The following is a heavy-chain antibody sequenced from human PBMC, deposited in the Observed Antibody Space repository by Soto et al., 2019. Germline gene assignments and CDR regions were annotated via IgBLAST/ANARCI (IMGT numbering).Heavy chain of an antibody. V-gene: IGHV4-59*12. J-gene: IGHJ6*02. CDR1: GGSMNTYY. D-gene: IGHD3-22*01. Sequence: SETLSLTCTVSGGSMNTYYWGWFRQPPGKGLEWVGYIYYSGSTTYSPSLKSRVTISVDTSKNQFSLKLSSVTAADTAVYYCAGSGYYHNSGMDVWGQGTTVTVSS. CDR3: AGSGYYHNSGMDV. CDR2: IYYSGST.